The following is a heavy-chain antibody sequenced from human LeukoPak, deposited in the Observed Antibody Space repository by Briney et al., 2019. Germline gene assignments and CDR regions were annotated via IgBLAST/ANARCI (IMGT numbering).Heavy chain of an antibody. V-gene: IGHV3-23*01. J-gene: IGHJ4*02. D-gene: IGHD3-22*01. CDR2: ISSSGGST. CDR3: AKRYYYDNSGLWDS. Sequence: GGSLRLSCAASGFTFSSYAMSWVRQAPGKGLERVSAISSSGGSTYYADSVKGRFTTSRDNSKNTLYLQMNSLRAEDTAVYYCAKRYYYDNSGLWDSWGQGTLVRVSS. CDR1: GFTFSSYA.